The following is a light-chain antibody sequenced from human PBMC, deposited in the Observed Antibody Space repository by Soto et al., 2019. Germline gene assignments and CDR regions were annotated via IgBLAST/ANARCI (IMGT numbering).Light chain of an antibody. J-gene: IGKJ4*01. CDR3: LQYGSSLGVT. V-gene: IGKV3-20*01. Sequence: ETGLTQSPGTLSLSPGERATLSCRASQSVSSSYLAWYQQKPGQAPRLLIYGASSRATGITDWFSGSGSGTDFALTSSRLEPEDLAVYYCLQYGSSLGVTFGGGTKGEIK. CDR2: GAS. CDR1: QSVSSSY.